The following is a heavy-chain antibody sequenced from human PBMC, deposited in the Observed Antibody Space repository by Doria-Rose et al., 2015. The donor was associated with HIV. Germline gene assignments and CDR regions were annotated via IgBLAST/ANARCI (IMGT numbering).Heavy chain of an antibody. CDR3: ARIKSSRWYHKYYFDF. Sequence: SGPVLVKPTETLTLTCTVSGVSLSSPGMGVSWIRQPPGKDLEWLAKIFSDDERSYKTSLKSRLTISRGTSKSQVVLTMTDMDPVDTATYYCARIKSSRWYHKYYFDFWGQGTLVIVSA. CDR2: IFSDDER. J-gene: IGHJ4*02. D-gene: IGHD6-13*01. V-gene: IGHV2-26*01. CDR1: GVSLSSPGMG.